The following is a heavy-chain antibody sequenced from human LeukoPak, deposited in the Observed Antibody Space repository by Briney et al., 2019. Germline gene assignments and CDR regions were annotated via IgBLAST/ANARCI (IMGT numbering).Heavy chain of an antibody. D-gene: IGHD3-10*01. CDR2: ISSNGGST. CDR1: GFTFSSYA. Sequence: PGGSLRLSCSASGFTFSSYAMHWVRQAPGKGLEYVSAISSNGGSTCYADSVKGRFTISRDNSKNTLYLQMSSLRAEDTAVYYCVKDRPSWFGEFSPMDVWGQGTTVTVSS. V-gene: IGHV3-64D*06. CDR3: VKDRPSWFGEFSPMDV. J-gene: IGHJ6*02.